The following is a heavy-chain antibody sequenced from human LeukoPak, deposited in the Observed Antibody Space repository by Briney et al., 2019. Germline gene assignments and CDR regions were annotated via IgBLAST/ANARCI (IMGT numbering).Heavy chain of an antibody. Sequence: GASVKVSCKASDYTFTSYGISWARQAPGQGLEWMGWISAYNGNTNYAQKFQGRVTVTTDTSTSTAYMGLRSLRSDDTAVYYCARSSSVTIPGYYFDYWGQGTLVTVSS. CDR3: ARSSSVTIPGYYFDY. CDR2: ISAYNGNT. CDR1: DYTFTSYG. J-gene: IGHJ4*02. V-gene: IGHV1-18*01. D-gene: IGHD2-21*01.